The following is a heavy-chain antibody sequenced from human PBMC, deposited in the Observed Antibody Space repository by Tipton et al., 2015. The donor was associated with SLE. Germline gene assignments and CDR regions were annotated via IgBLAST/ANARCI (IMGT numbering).Heavy chain of an antibody. CDR2: INHSGST. V-gene: IGHV4-34*01. CDR3: ARGPTGEDGDYFDY. Sequence: TLSLTCAVYGGSFSGYYWSWIRQPPGKGLGWIGEINHSGSTNYNPSLKSRVTISVDTSKNQFSLKLSSVTAADTAVYYCARGPTGEDGDYFDYWGQGTLVTVSS. D-gene: IGHD7-27*01. J-gene: IGHJ4*02. CDR1: GGSFSGYY.